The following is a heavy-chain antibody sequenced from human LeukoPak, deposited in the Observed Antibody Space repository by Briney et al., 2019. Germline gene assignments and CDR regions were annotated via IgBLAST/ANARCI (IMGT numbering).Heavy chain of an antibody. CDR2: IYTTGST. J-gene: IGHJ4*02. D-gene: IGHD2-15*01. CDR3: ARGRRGHIVVVVAARYYFDY. CDR1: GGSISSASYY. Sequence: SQTLSLTCTVSGGSISSASYYWSWIRQPAGKGLEWIGRIYTTGSTNYNPSLKSRVTISVDTSKNQFSLKLSSVTAADTAVYYCARGRRGHIVVVVAARYYFDYWGQGTLVTVSS. V-gene: IGHV4-61*02.